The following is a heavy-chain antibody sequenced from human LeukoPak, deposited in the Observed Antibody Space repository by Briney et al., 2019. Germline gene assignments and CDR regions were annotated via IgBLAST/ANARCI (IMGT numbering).Heavy chain of an antibody. Sequence: GGSLRLSCAASGFTFSSYAMSWVRQAPGKGLEWVSAISGSGGSTYYADSVKGRFTISRDNSKNTLYLQMNSLRAEDTAVYYCARALKTKGATGGGGILDYWGQGTLVTVSS. D-gene: IGHD1-26*01. CDR1: GFTFSSYA. CDR3: ARALKTKGATGGGGILDY. CDR2: ISGSGGST. J-gene: IGHJ4*02. V-gene: IGHV3-23*01.